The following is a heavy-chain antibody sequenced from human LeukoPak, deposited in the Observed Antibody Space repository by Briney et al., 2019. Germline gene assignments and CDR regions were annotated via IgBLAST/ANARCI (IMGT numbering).Heavy chain of an antibody. J-gene: IGHJ4*02. CDR2: INPNSGGT. Sequence: ASVKVSCKASGYTLSGYYIHWVRQAAGQGLEWMGWINPNSGGTNYAQKFQGRVTMTRATSISTAYMELSRLRSDDTAVYYCATVGFRDNFDYWGQGTLVTVSS. CDR3: ATVGFRDNFDY. V-gene: IGHV1-2*02. D-gene: IGHD3-10*01. CDR1: GYTLSGYY.